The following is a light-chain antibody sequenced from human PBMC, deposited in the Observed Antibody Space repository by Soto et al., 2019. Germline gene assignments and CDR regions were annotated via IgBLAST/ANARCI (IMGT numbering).Light chain of an antibody. CDR2: EAL. Sequence: VLTQSPATLSLSPGERATLSCRASRSISTYLAWYQQKPGQAPRLLIYEALNRATGIPARFSGSGSGTDFTLTISSLQAEDVAVYYCQQYYSTPPWTFGQGTKVDIK. CDR3: QQYYSTPPWT. CDR1: RSISTY. J-gene: IGKJ1*01. V-gene: IGKV3-11*01.